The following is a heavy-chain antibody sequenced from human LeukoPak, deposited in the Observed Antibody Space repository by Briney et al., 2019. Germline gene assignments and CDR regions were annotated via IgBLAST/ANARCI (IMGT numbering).Heavy chain of an antibody. J-gene: IGHJ5*02. CDR2: TIPIFGTA. D-gene: IGHD3-9*01. CDR1: GDTFSSYA. CDR3: ARDGHTGATIFHWFDP. V-gene: IGHV1-69*13. Sequence: SVKVSCKASGDTFSSYAISWVRQAPGQGLEWMGGTIPIFGTANYAQKFQGRVTITADESTSTAYMELSSLRSEDTAVYYCARDGHTGATIFHWFDPWGQGTLVTVSS.